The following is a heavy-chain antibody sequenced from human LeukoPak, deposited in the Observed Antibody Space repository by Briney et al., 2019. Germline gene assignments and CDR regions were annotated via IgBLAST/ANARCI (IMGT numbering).Heavy chain of an antibody. Sequence: PSETLSLTCTVSGASIRRADYYWGWIRQSPGKGLEWIGSIYHSGSTYYNTSLKSRISTSVDTSKNQFSLKLRLVTAADTAVYYCARVEVPRDINDWYFDLWGRGTLVTVSS. V-gene: IGHV4-39*07. CDR3: ARVEVPRDINDWYFDL. CDR2: IYHSGST. D-gene: IGHD2-15*01. J-gene: IGHJ2*01. CDR1: GASIRRADYY.